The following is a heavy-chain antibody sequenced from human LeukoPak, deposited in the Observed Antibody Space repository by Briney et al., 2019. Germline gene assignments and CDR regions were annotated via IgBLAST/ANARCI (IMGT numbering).Heavy chain of an antibody. V-gene: IGHV1-69*04. D-gene: IGHD6-13*01. CDR1: GGTFSSYA. CDR2: IIHILGIA. CDR3: ARDLVAAAGTTLFDY. J-gene: IGHJ4*02. Sequence: SVKVSCKASGGTFSSYAISWVRQAPGQGLEWMGRIIHILGIANYAQKFQGRVTITADKSTSTAYMELSSLRSEDTAVYYCARDLVAAAGTTLFDYWGQGTLVTVSS.